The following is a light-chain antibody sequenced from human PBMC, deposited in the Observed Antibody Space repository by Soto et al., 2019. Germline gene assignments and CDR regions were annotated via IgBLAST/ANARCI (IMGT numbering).Light chain of an antibody. CDR1: QSVSSY. Sequence: EIVLTQSPGTLSLSPGDRATLSCRASQSVSSYLAWYQHKPGQAPRLRIYDASNRATGIPARFSGSGSGTDFTLTISSLEPEDFAVYYCQHRSDFPLTFGGGTKVEI. V-gene: IGKV3-11*01. CDR3: QHRSDFPLT. J-gene: IGKJ4*01. CDR2: DAS.